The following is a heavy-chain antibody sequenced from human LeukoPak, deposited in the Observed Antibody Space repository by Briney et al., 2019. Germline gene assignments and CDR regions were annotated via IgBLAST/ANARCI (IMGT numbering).Heavy chain of an antibody. CDR2: IYYTGST. CDR3: ARTTGYSSTWELDS. Sequence: SETLSLTCTVSGGSISGYFWSWIRQPPGKGLEWIAYIYYTGSTNYNPSLKSRVTISLDTSKSQFSLKMYSVTAADTAVYYCARTTGYSSTWELDSWGQGILVTVSS. D-gene: IGHD6-13*01. V-gene: IGHV4-59*01. CDR1: GGSISGYF. J-gene: IGHJ4*02.